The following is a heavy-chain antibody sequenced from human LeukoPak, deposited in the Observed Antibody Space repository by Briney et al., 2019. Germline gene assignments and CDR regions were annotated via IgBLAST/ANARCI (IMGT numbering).Heavy chain of an antibody. J-gene: IGHJ4*02. CDR2: IKSKTDGGTT. D-gene: IGHD5-18*01. V-gene: IGHV3-15*01. CDR3: TFRGYSYGYVSDY. CDR1: GYTFSNAW. Sequence: GGSLRLSCAASGYTFSNAWMSWVRQAPGKGLEWVGRIKSKTDGGTTDYAAPVKGRFTISRDDSKNTLYLQMNSLKTEDTAVYYCTFRGYSYGYVSDYWGQGTLVTVSS.